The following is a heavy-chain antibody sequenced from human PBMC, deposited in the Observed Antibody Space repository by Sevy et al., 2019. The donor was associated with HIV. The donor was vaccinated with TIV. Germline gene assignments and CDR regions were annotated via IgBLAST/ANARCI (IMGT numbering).Heavy chain of an antibody. Sequence: GGSLRLSCAASGFTFSDYYMSWIRQAPGKGLEWVSYISSSGSTIYYADSVKGRFTISRDNAKNSLYLQMNSLRAEDTAVYYCARVSVATHYYYYYYMDVWGKGTTVTVSS. CDR3: ARVSVATHYYYYYYMDV. V-gene: IGHV3-11*01. CDR1: GFTFSDYY. CDR2: ISSSGSTI. D-gene: IGHD5-12*01. J-gene: IGHJ6*03.